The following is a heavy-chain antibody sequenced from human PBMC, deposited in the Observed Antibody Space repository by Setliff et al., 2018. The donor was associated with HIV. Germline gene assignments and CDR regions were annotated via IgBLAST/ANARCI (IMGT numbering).Heavy chain of an antibody. D-gene: IGHD2-21*01. CDR1: GASISSFY. V-gene: IGHV4-59*01. CDR3: ARDRNCGNGCYSSADH. CDR2: IYYSGST. Sequence: SETLSLTCTVSGASISSFYWSWIRQPPGKGLDWIGYIYYSGSTNYNPSLKSRVTMSVDTSKNTVYLQMNSLTTEDTAVYYCARDRNCGNGCYSSADHWGLGTLVTVSS. J-gene: IGHJ4*02.